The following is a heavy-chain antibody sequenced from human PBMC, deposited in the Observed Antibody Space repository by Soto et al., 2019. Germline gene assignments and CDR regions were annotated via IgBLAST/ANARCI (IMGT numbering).Heavy chain of an antibody. J-gene: IGHJ6*02. CDR1: GFTVSSNY. CDR2: IYSGGST. CDR3: ARDCNPLGIPKHESWINGMDV. V-gene: IGHV3-53*01. Sequence: GGSLRLSCAASGFTVSSNYMSWVRQAPGKGLEWVSVIYSGGSTYYADSVKGRFTISRDNSKNTVYLQMNSLRAEDTAVYYCARDCNPLGIPKHESWINGMDVWGQGTTVTVSS. D-gene: IGHD2-2*03.